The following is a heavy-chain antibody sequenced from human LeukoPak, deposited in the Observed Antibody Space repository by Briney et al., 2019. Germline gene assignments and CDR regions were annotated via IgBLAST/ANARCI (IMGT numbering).Heavy chain of an antibody. Sequence: SETLSLTCTVSGGSISSYYWSWIRQPPGKGLEWIGYIYYSGNTNYNPSLKSRVTISVGTSKNQFSLKLSSVTAADTAVYYCARAIGNSNDAFDIWGQGTMVTVSS. J-gene: IGHJ3*02. D-gene: IGHD6-13*01. CDR3: ARAIGNSNDAFDI. CDR1: GGSISSYY. CDR2: IYYSGNT. V-gene: IGHV4-59*01.